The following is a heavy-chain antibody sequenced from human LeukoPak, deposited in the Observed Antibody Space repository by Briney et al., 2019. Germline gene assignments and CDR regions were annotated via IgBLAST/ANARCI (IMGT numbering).Heavy chain of an antibody. CDR3: AGRGLSTGWTFDY. CDR2: IHTSGST. D-gene: IGHD6-19*01. Sequence: SETLSLTCSVSGGSISTYYWSWIRQPAGKGLEWIAQIHTSGSTNFNPSLKSRVSISMDTPNNQFSLMISSVTAANTAIYYCAGRGLSTGWTFDYWGHGTLVTVSS. CDR1: GGSISTYY. J-gene: IGHJ4*01. V-gene: IGHV4-4*07.